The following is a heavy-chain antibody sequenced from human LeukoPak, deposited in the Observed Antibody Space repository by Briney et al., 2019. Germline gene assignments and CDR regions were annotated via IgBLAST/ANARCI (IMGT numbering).Heavy chain of an antibody. CDR1: GYTFTSYY. J-gene: IGHJ4*02. CDR2: INPSGGST. CDR3: ARDGVGGYSSRAGFFDY. Sequence: ASVKVSCKASGYTFTSYYMRWVRQAPGQGLEWMGIINPSGGSTSYAQKFQGRVTMTRDMSTSTVYVELSSLRSEDTAVYYCARDGVGGYSSRAGFFDYWGQGTLVTVSS. D-gene: IGHD6-13*01. V-gene: IGHV1-46*01.